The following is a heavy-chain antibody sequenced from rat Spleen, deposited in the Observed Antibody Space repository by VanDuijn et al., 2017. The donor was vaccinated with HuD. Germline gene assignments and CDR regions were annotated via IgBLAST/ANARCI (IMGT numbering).Heavy chain of an antibody. Sequence: EVKLVESGGGLVQPGRSLKLSCVASGFTFNNYWMTWIRQAPGKGLEWIAEINKDSSIIKYSPSSRDKFFISRDNAQSTLYLQMSKLGSEDTAIYYCVREELGVRDWGQGVMVTVSP. CDR1: GFTFNNYW. V-gene: IGHV4-2*01. J-gene: IGHJ2*01. CDR3: VREELGVRD. D-gene: IGHD5-1*01. CDR2: INKDSSII.